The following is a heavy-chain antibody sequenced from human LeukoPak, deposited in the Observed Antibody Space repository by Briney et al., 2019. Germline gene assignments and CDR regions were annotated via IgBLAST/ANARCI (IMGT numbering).Heavy chain of an antibody. Sequence: SETLSLTCTVSGGSISSYYWSWIRQPAGKGLEWIGSIYTSGSTNYNPSLKSRVTMSVDTSKNQFSLKLSSVTAADTAVYYCARAAVVVPAAPFDYWGQGTLVTVSS. V-gene: IGHV4-4*07. CDR1: GGSISSYY. CDR3: ARAAVVVPAAPFDY. J-gene: IGHJ4*02. D-gene: IGHD2-2*01. CDR2: IYTSGST.